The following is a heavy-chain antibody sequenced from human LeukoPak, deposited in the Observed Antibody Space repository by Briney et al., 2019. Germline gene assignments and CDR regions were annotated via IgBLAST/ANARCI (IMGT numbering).Heavy chain of an antibody. CDR1: GFTFSRHG. CDR2: IKQDGSGK. J-gene: IGHJ3*02. Sequence: GGSLRLSCAASGFTFSRHGMSWVRQAPGKGLEWVANIKQDGSGKYYVDSVKGRFTISRDNAKNSLYLQMNSLRAEDTAVYYCTRDDGVGTGWEAFDSWGQGTMVTDPS. CDR3: TRDDGVGTGWEAFDS. V-gene: IGHV3-7*01. D-gene: IGHD5-18*01.